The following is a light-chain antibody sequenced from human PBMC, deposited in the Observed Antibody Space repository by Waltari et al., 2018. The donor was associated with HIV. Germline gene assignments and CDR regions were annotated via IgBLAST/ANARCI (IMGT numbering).Light chain of an antibody. V-gene: IGKV1-39*01. J-gene: IGKJ1*01. CDR1: RSISYY. Sequence: DIQMTQSLSSLSASVGDRVTISCRASRSISYYLNWYQQKPGEAPKVLISAASNLQSGVPSRFSGSGSGTDFTLTISSLQPEDFATYYCQQSYNTPRTFGQGTKVEIK. CDR3: QQSYNTPRT. CDR2: AAS.